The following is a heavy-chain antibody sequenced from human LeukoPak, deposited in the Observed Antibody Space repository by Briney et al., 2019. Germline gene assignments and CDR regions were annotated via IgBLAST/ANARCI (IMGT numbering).Heavy chain of an antibody. V-gene: IGHV1-18*01. Sequence: ASVKVSCKASGYTFTSYGISWVRQAPGQGLEWMGWISAYNGNTNYAQKLQGRVTMTTDTSTSTAYMELRSLRSDDTAVYYCARVSRYYDSSGYAYWGQGTLVTVSS. CDR2: ISAYNGNT. D-gene: IGHD3-22*01. CDR1: GYTFTSYG. J-gene: IGHJ4*02. CDR3: ARVSRYYDSSGYAY.